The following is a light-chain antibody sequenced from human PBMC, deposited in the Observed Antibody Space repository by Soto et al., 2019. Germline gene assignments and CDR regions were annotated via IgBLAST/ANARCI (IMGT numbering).Light chain of an antibody. CDR2: GAS. J-gene: IGKJ1*01. CDR3: HQYGISPWT. V-gene: IGKV3-20*01. CDR1: QSVDSDY. Sequence: EIVLTQSPGTLSLSPGERATLSCRASQSVDSDYFAWYQHKPGQAPRLLIYGASSRATGIPDRFSGSGSGTDFTLTISRLEPEDFAVYYCHQYGISPWTFGQGTKVEIK.